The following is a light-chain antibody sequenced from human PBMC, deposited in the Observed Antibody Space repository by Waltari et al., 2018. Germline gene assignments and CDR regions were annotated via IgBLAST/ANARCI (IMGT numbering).Light chain of an antibody. CDR2: DVS. V-gene: IGLV2-14*01. J-gene: IGLJ3*02. CDR1: SSDVGGYNY. Sequence: QSALTQPASVSGSPGQSITISCTGTSSDVGGYNYVSWYQQHPGKAPKVMIYDVSKRPSGVSNRCSGSKSGNTASLTISVLQAEDEADYYCSSYTSSSTWVFGGGTKLTVL. CDR3: SSYTSSSTWV.